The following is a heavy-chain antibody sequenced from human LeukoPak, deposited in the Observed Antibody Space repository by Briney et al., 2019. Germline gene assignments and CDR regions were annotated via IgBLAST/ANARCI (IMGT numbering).Heavy chain of an antibody. CDR3: AKGCSSTSCYSRYYYYYMDV. CDR1: GFTFSSYD. D-gene: IGHD2-2*01. V-gene: IGHV3-30*02. CDR2: IRYDGSNK. J-gene: IGHJ6*03. Sequence: GGSLRLSCAASGFTFSSYDMHWGRQAPGKGLEGGAFIRYDGSNKYYADSMKGRFTISRDNSKNTLYLQINSLRAEDTAVYYCAKGCSSTSCYSRYYYYYMDVWGKGTTVTVSS.